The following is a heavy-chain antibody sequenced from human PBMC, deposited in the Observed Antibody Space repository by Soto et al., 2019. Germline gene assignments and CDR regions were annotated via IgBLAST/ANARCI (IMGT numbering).Heavy chain of an antibody. CDR1: GGSIRNYY. CDR3: ARGRSYRDAFDI. J-gene: IGHJ3*02. Sequence: QVQLQGSGPGLVKPSETLSLTCTVSGGSIRNYYWAWIRQPPGKGLEVIGYINYSGSTTHNPSLKSRANISIDTSKNQFSLNLYTVTAADTALYYCARGRSYRDAFDIWGQGTMVTVSS. D-gene: IGHD1-26*01. V-gene: IGHV4-59*01. CDR2: INYSGST.